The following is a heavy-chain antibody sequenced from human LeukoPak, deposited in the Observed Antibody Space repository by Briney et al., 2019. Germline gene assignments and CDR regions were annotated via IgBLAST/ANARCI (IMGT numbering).Heavy chain of an antibody. CDR1: GFTFSSYA. D-gene: IGHD3-10*01. J-gene: IGHJ5*02. Sequence: LRLSCAASGFTFSSYAMSWARQPPGKGLEWIGYIYYSGSTYYNPSLKSRVTISVDTSKNQFSLKLSSVTAADTAVYYCVRDQKELGWFDPWGQGTLVTVSS. CDR2: IYYSGST. CDR3: VRDQKELGWFDP. V-gene: IGHV4-30-4*08.